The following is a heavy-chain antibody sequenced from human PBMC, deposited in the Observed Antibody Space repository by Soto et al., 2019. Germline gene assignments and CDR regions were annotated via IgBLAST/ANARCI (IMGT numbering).Heavy chain of an antibody. J-gene: IGHJ5*02. D-gene: IGHD3-16*02. CDR2: INYSGNT. Sequence: PSETLSLTCIVSGGSISSSSDYWGWIRQPPGKGLEWIGSINYSGNTYYSPSLQSRITMSVDTSKNHFSLKVNSVTAADTAIYYCARIVIGGSNWFAPWGQGTLVTSPQ. CDR3: ARIVIGGSNWFAP. V-gene: IGHV4-39*02. CDR1: GGSISSSSDY.